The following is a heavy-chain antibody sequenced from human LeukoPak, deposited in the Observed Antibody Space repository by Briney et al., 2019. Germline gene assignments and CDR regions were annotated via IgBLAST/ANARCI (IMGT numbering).Heavy chain of an antibody. CDR3: ITNLGRDFDY. J-gene: IGHJ4*02. CDR2: IKSKTDGGTT. V-gene: IGHV3-15*07. CDR1: GLTFSNAW. Sequence: GGSLRLSCAASGLTFSNAWMTWVRQAPGKGLEWVGRIKSKTDGGTTDYAAPVKGRLTISRDDSKNTLYLQMNSLKTEDTAVYYCITNLGRDFDYWGQGTLVTVSS. D-gene: IGHD5-24*01.